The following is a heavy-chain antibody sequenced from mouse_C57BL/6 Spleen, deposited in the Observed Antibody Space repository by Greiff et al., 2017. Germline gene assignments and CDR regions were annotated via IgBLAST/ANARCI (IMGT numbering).Heavy chain of an antibody. CDR3: ARNLITTVAWYYCDY. D-gene: IGHD1-1*01. V-gene: IGHV1-82*01. CDR2: IYPGDGDT. CDR1: GYAFSSSW. J-gene: IGHJ2*01. Sequence: QVQLKESGPELVKPGASVKISCKASGYAFSSSWMNWVKQRPGKGLEWIGRIYPGDGDTNYNGKFKGKATLTADKSSSTAYMQRSSLTSEDSAVYFCARNLITTVAWYYCDYWGQGTTLTVSS.